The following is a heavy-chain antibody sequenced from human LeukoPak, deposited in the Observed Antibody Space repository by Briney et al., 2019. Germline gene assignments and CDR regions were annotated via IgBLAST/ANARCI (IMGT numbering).Heavy chain of an antibody. V-gene: IGHV5-51*01. CDR1: GYNFANYW. CDR2: IYPGDSDI. Sequence: GESLKISCKGSGYNFANYWIAWVRQMPGKGLEWMGIIYPGDSDIRYSPSFQGQVSISVDKSISTAYLQWSSLKASDTGMYYCARPYYYDSSGYYDYWGQGTLVTVSS. J-gene: IGHJ4*02. D-gene: IGHD3-22*01. CDR3: ARPYYYDSSGYYDY.